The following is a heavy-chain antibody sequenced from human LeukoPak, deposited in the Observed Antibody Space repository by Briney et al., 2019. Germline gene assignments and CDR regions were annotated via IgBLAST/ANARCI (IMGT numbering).Heavy chain of an antibody. V-gene: IGHV4-4*07. CDR1: GGSISSYY. J-gene: IGHJ1*01. Sequence: SETLSLTCTVSGGSISSYYWSWIRQPAGKGLELIGRIYTSGSTNYNPSLKSRVTMSVDTSKNQFSLKLSSVTAADTAVYYCAREGFIVHHRAEYFQHWGQGTLVTVSS. CDR3: AREGFIVHHRAEYFQH. D-gene: IGHD1-14*01. CDR2: IYTSGST.